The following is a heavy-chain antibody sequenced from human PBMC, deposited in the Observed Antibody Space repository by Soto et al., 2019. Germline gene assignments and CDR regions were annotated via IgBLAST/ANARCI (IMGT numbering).Heavy chain of an antibody. J-gene: IGHJ6*02. D-gene: IGHD6-6*01. CDR1: GGSISSGGYY. V-gene: IGHV4-31*03. CDR3: ARVDPKYSSSYTSYYGMDV. Sequence: QVQLQESGPGLVKPSQTLSLTCTVSGGSISSGGYYWSWIRQHPGKGLEWIGYIYYSGSTYYNPSLKSRVTISVDTSKNQFSLKLSSGTAADTAVYYCARVDPKYSSSYTSYYGMDVWGQGTTVTVSS. CDR2: IYYSGST.